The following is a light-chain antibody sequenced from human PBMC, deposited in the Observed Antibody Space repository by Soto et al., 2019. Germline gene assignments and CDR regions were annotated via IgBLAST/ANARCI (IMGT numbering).Light chain of an antibody. V-gene: IGKV3-20*01. J-gene: IGKJ1*01. Sequence: EIVLTQSPGTLSLSPGERATLSCRASQSVSSSYLAWYQQKPGQAPRLLIYGASSRATGIPDRFSGSGSGKDFTLTISRLEPEDFAVYYCHQYGRSSWTFGQGTKVEIK. CDR3: HQYGRSSWT. CDR1: QSVSSSY. CDR2: GAS.